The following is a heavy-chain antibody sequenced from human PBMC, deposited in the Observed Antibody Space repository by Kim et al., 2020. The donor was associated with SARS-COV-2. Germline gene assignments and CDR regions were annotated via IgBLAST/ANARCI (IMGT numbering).Heavy chain of an antibody. CDR2: INHSGST. V-gene: IGHV4-34*01. CDR3: ARRYYDFWSGYYLSWFDP. J-gene: IGHJ5*02. Sequence: SETLSLTCAVYGGSFSGYYWSWIRQPPGKGLEWIGEINHSGSTNYNPSLKSRVTISVDTSKNQFSLKLSSVTAADTAVYYCARRYYDFWSGYYLSWFDPWGQGTLVTVSS. CDR1: GGSFSGYY. D-gene: IGHD3-3*01.